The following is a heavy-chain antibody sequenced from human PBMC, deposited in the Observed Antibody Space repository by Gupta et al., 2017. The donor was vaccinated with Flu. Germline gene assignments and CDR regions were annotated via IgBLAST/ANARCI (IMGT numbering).Heavy chain of an antibody. V-gene: IGHV3-23*01. Sequence: EVQLLESGGGLVQPGGSLRLSCAASGFTFSIYAMNWVRQAPGNGLEWVSSINANGGGRSFAVSVNGPLNTSSLKYKKTLYLHTNRQSGDEAAIYYFYPGGAECSCASWGQGLVVTVSS. CDR3: YPGGAECSCAS. CDR2: INANGGGR. CDR1: GFTFSIYA. D-gene: IGHD3-16*01. J-gene: IGHJ5*02.